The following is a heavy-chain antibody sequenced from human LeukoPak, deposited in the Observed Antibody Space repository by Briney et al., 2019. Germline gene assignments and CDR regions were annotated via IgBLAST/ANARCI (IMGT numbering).Heavy chain of an antibody. CDR2: IIPIYGTP. CDR3: ARDHWGIVENGYDYFYYDMDV. CDR1: GGTFSSYA. J-gene: IGHJ6*03. Sequence: SVKVSCKVSGGTFSSYAFSWVRQAPGQGLEWMGGIIPIYGTPNYAQKFQGRVTITTDESTSTAYMELSSLRSEDTAVYYCARDHWGIVENGYDYFYYDMDVWGKGTTVTVSS. D-gene: IGHD7-27*01. V-gene: IGHV1-69*05.